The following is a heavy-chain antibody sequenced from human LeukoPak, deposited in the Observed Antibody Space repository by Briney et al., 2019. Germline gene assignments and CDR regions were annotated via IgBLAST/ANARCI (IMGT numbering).Heavy chain of an antibody. J-gene: IGHJ4*02. D-gene: IGHD2-15*01. Sequence: GGSLRLSCAASGFTFSSYAMHWVRQAPGKGLEWVAVISYDGSNKYYADSAKGRFTISRDNSKNTLYLQMNSLRAEDTAVYYCAKGGPDYWSQGTLVTVSS. CDR3: AKGGPDY. V-gene: IGHV3-30*04. CDR2: ISYDGSNK. CDR1: GFTFSSYA.